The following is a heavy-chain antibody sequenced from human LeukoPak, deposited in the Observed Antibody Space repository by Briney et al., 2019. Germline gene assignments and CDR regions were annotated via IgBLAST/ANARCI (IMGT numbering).Heavy chain of an antibody. Sequence: SETLSLTCTVSGYSISSGYYWGWIRQPPGKGLEWIGSIYHSGSTYYNPSLKSRVTISVDTSKNQFSLKLSSVTAADTAVYYXXXXKRIAARLAQYYFDYWGQGTLVTVSS. CDR1: GYSISSGYY. J-gene: IGHJ4*02. CDR3: XXXKRIAARLAQYYFDY. CDR2: IYHSGST. D-gene: IGHD6-6*01. V-gene: IGHV4-38-2*02.